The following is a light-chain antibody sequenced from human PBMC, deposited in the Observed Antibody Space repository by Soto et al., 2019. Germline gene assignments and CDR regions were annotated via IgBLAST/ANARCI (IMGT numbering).Light chain of an antibody. CDR1: QTIGTY. J-gene: IGKJ3*01. CDR2: AAS. Sequence: DIEMTQSPSSLSASIGDRVTITCRASQTIGTYLNWFQQKPGKAPKLLIYAASNLQSGVPSRFSGSGSGTDFTLIISSLQPDDFATYFCQESYSVPLFTFGPGTKLDVK. CDR3: QESYSVPLFT. V-gene: IGKV1-39*01.